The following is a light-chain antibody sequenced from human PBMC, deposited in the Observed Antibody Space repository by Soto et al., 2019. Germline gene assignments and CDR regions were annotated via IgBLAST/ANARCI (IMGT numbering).Light chain of an antibody. CDR2: GAS. Sequence: DIQMTQSPSTLSASVGDRVTITCRASQSVSSRLAWYQQKPGKAPKLLIYGASTLETGVPSIFCVSVSGTEFTLPIYSLQCDDFGTYYCHQYFTYLYSFGHG. J-gene: IGKJ2*01. CDR1: QSVSSR. CDR3: HQYFTYLYS. V-gene: IGKV1-5*01.